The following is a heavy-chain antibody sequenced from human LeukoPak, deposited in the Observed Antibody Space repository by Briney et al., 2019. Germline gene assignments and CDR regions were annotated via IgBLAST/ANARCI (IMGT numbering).Heavy chain of an antibody. D-gene: IGHD2-21*02. CDR3: ARLSVVTATRTNYFGY. Sequence: GESLKISCKGSGYSFSNYWIAWVRQMPGKALEWMGIIYPGDSDTRYSPSFQGQVTFSADKSISTAYLQWSSLKASDTAMYYCARLSVVTATRTNYFGYWGQGTLVTVSS. CDR2: IYPGDSDT. CDR1: GYSFSNYW. J-gene: IGHJ4*02. V-gene: IGHV5-51*01.